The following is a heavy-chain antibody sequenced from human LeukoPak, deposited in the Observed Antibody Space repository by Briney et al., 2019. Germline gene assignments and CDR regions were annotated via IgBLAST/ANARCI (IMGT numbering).Heavy chain of an antibody. V-gene: IGHV1-2*04. D-gene: IGHD3-22*01. CDR2: INPNSGGT. J-gene: IGHJ4*02. Sequence: ASVKVSCKASGYTFTSYGISWVRQAPGQGLEWMGWINPNSGGTNYAQKFQGWVTMTRDTSISTAYMELSRLRSEDTAVYYCATGYYYDSSGYYHDYWGQGTLVTVSS. CDR3: ATGYYYDSSGYYHDY. CDR1: GYTFTSYG.